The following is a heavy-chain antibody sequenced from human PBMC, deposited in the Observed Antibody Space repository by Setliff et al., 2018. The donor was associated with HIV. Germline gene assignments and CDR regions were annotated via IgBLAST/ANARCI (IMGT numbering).Heavy chain of an antibody. V-gene: IGHV4-38-2*01. CDR3: ARSVMTTTNYFDY. CDR1: GYAISSGYY. CDR2: IYYSGST. D-gene: IGHD4-4*01. J-gene: IGHJ4*02. Sequence: SETLSLTCAVSGYAISSGYYWGWIRQPPGKGLEWIGSIYYSGSTNYNPSLKSRVTISVDTSKNQFSLKLSSVTAADTAVFYCARSVMTTTNYFDYWGPGTLVTVSS.